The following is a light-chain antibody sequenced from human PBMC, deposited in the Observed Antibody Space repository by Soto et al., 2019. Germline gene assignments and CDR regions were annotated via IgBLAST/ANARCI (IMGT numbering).Light chain of an antibody. Sequence: DIQMTQSPSTLSASVGDRVTITCRASQSISSWLAWYQQKPGKAPKLLIYKASTLESGVPSRFSRSGSGTEFTLTISHLQPDDSATYYCQQYDNLPPPFGQGTRLEIK. CDR1: QSISSW. CDR3: QQYDNLPPP. CDR2: KAS. J-gene: IGKJ5*01. V-gene: IGKV1-5*03.